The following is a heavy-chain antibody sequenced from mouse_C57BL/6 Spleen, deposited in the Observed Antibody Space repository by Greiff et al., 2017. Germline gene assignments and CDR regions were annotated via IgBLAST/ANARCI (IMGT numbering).Heavy chain of an antibody. D-gene: IGHD2-1*01. CDR2: INPNYGTT. Sequence: EVKLQQSGPELVKPGASVKISCKASGYSFTDYNMNWVKQSNGKSLEWIGVINPNYGTTSYNQKFKGKATLTVDQSSSTAYMRLNSLTSEDSAVYYCARGEIYYGNYWFAYWGQGTLVTVSA. V-gene: IGHV1-39*01. CDR1: GYSFTDYN. J-gene: IGHJ3*01. CDR3: ARGEIYYGNYWFAY.